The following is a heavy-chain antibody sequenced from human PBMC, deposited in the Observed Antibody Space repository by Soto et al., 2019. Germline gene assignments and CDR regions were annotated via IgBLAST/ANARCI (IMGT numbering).Heavy chain of an antibody. D-gene: IGHD3-3*01. CDR1: GYSIISGYY. CDR2: IYHSGST. V-gene: IGHV4-38-2*01. J-gene: IGHJ5*02. CDR3: ARGLYYDFWSGYYPFDP. Sequence: PSETLSLTCAFSGYSIISGYYWGWIRQPPGKGLEWIGSIYHSGSTYYNPSLKSRVTISVDTSKNQFSLKLSSVTAADTAVYYCARGLYYDFWSGYYPFDPWGQGTLVTVSS.